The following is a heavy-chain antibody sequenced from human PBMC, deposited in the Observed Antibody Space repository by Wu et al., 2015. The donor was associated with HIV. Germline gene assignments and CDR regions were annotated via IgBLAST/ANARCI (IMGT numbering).Heavy chain of an antibody. CDR2: INPNSGGT. CDR3: ARDVVLGCSGGSCHDAFDI. D-gene: IGHD2-15*01. J-gene: IGHJ3*02. CDR1: GYTFTGYY. Sequence: QVQLVQSGAEVKKPGASVKVSCKASGYTFTGYYMHWVRQAPGQGLEWMGWINPNSGGTNYAQKFQGRVTMTRDTSISTAYMELSRLRSDDTAVYYCARDVVLGCSGGSCHDAFDIWGQGTMVTVSS. V-gene: IGHV1-2*02.